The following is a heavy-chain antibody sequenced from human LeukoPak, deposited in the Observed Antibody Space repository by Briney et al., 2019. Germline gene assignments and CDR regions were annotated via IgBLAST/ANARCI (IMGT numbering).Heavy chain of an antibody. V-gene: IGHV1-69*04. J-gene: IGHJ6*02. CDR2: IIPILGIA. Sequence: SVKVSCKASGGTFSSYAISWVRQAPGQGLEWMGRIIPILGIANYAQKFQGRVTITADKSTSTAYMELSSLRSEGTAVYYCARVRLYCSGGSCYTYYYYYGMDVWGQGTTVTVSS. D-gene: IGHD2-15*01. CDR3: ARVRLYCSGGSCYTYYYYYGMDV. CDR1: GGTFSSYA.